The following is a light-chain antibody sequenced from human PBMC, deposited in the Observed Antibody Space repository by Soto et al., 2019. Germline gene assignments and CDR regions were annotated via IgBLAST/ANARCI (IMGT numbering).Light chain of an antibody. Sequence: QSALTQPPSVSGAPGQRVAISCTGSSSNIGAEYDVHWYQQLPGTAPKRLIYGENNRPSGVPDRFYGSKSGTSASLAITGLQPEDEADYYCQSYDSSLTTFVFGTGTKVTV. CDR3: QSYDSSLTTFV. J-gene: IGLJ1*01. CDR1: SSNIGAEYD. CDR2: GEN. V-gene: IGLV1-40*01.